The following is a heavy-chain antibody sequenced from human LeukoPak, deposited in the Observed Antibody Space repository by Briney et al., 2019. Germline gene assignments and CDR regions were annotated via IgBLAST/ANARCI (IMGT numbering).Heavy chain of an antibody. CDR1: GFTFSGYY. Sequence: PGGSLRLSCAASGFTFSGYYMSWIRQTPGKRLEWLSYIGNDGRPIFYADSVQGRFTISRDNAKNLLYLQTDNLTVEDTAVYFCARGFGYSSCQFESWGQGTQVTVSS. V-gene: IGHV3-11*01. D-gene: IGHD6-6*01. CDR3: ARGFGYSSCQFES. J-gene: IGHJ5*01. CDR2: IGNDGRPI.